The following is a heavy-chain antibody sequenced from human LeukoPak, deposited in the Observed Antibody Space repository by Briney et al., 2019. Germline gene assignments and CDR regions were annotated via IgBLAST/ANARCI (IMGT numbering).Heavy chain of an antibody. J-gene: IGHJ6*02. D-gene: IGHD3-10*01. CDR3: ARVKSRGNYYYYYGMDV. CDR2: ISNDGSNK. V-gene: IGHV3-30-3*01. Sequence: GGSLRLSCAASGFTFSSYAMHWVRQAPGKGLEWVAVISNDGSNKYYADSVKGRFTISRDNSKNTLYLQMNSLRAEDTAVYYCARVKSRGNYYYYYGMDVWGQGTTVTVSS. CDR1: GFTFSSYA.